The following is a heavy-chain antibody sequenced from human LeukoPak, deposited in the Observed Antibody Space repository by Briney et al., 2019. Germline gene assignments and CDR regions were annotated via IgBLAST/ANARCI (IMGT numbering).Heavy chain of an antibody. CDR2: INPNSDGT. D-gene: IGHD2-2*01. V-gene: IGHV1-2*02. CDR1: GYTFTYYY. J-gene: IGHJ4*02. Sequence: ASVKDSCKASGYTFTYYYIHWVRQAPGQGLEWMGWINPNSDGTNYARKFQGRVTMTRDTSITTAYMELSRLTSDDTAVYYYARSGLVPAATVDYWGQGTLVTVSS. CDR3: ARSGLVPAATVDY.